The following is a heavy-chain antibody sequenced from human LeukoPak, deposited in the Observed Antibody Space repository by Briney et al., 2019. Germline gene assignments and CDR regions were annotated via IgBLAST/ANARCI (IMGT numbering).Heavy chain of an antibody. CDR3: ARDRSGYSYGEPLDH. D-gene: IGHD5-18*01. CDR1: GYTFTGYY. CDR2: INPNTGGT. V-gene: IGHV1-2*06. J-gene: IGHJ4*02. Sequence: ASVKVSCKASGYTFTGYYLHCVRQAPGQGLEWLGRINPNTGGTDDAQKFQGRVTMTRDTSINTAYMELSRLRPDDTAVYYCARDRSGYSYGEPLDHWGQGTLVIVSS.